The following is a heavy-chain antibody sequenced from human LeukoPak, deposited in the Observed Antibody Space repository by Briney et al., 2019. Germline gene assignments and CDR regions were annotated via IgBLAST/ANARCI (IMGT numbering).Heavy chain of an antibody. CDR3: AREWRWLQTGYFDY. D-gene: IGHD5-24*01. V-gene: IGHV4-34*01. J-gene: IGHJ4*02. CDR2: INHSGST. CDR1: GGTFSGYY. Sequence: SGTLCLTCAVYGGTFSGYYWSWIRQAPGKGLEWIGEINHSGSTNYNPSFESRVSISVYTSKNQFSLKLSSVTAADTAVYYCAREWRWLQTGYFDYWGQGTLVTVSS.